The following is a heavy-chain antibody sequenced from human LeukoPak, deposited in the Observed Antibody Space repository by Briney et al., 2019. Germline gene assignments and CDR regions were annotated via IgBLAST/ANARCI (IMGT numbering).Heavy chain of an antibody. V-gene: IGHV3-53*01. J-gene: IGHJ6*02. Sequence: GGSLRLSCAASGFIVSSNYMSWVRQAPGKGLEWVSIIYSDGSTYYADSVKGRFTISRDNFKNILYFDMNSLRVEGTAVYYCARDYYGSGSYYNGLYYYGMDVWGQGTTVTVSS. CDR3: ARDYYGSGSYYNGLYYYGMDV. CDR1: GFIVSSNY. CDR2: IYSDGST. D-gene: IGHD3-10*01.